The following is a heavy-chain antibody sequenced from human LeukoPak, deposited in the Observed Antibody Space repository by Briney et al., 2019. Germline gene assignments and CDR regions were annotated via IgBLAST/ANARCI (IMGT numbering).Heavy chain of an antibody. J-gene: IGHJ4*02. V-gene: IGHV4-59*01. CDR3: ARGRSYYDY. Sequence: PSETLSLTCIVSGGSISTYYWSWIRQPPGEGLECIGYIYYSGSTNYNPSLKSRVTISVDTSKNQFSLKLSSVTASDTAVYYCARGRSYYDYWGQGTLVTVSS. CDR1: GGSISTYY. CDR2: IYYSGST.